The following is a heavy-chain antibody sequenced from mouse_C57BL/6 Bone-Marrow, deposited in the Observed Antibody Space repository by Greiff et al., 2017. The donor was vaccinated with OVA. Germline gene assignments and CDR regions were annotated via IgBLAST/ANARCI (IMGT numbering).Heavy chain of an antibody. CDR3: ARWGCDYDEAY. J-gene: IGHJ4*01. CDR1: GYTFTDYY. D-gene: IGHD2-4*01. CDR2: IYPGSGST. V-gene: IGHV1-76*01. Sequence: QVQLQQSGAELVRPGASVKLSCKASGYTFTDYYINWVKQRPGQGLEWIARIYPGSGSTYYNEKFKGKATLTAEKSSSTAYMQLSSLTSEDSAVYFCARWGCDYDEAYWGQGTSVTVSS.